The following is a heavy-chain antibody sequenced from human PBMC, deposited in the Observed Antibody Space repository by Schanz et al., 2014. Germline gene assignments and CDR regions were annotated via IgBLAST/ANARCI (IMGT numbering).Heavy chain of an antibody. CDR1: GFTFSTYA. V-gene: IGHV3-23*01. D-gene: IGHD6-19*01. CDR2: MYINSGST. CDR3: AKCIGWYGRCAFDI. J-gene: IGHJ3*02. Sequence: EVQLLESGGGLVQPGGSLRLSCAGSGFTFSTYAMTWVRQAPGKGLEWISSMYINSGSTQYADSVKGRFIISRDSSKNTLFLQMNSLIAEDTAVYYCAKCIGWYGRCAFDIWGQGTMVTVSS.